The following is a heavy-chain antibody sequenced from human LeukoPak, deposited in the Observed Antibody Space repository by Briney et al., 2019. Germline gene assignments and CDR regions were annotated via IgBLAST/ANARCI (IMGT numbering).Heavy chain of an antibody. CDR1: GGSINNYY. Sequence: SETLSLTCTVSGGSINNYYWSWIRQPPGKGLEWIGEINHSGSTNYNPSLKSRVTISVDTSKNQFSLKLSSVTAADTAVYYCARDRSSSSPPVVYYFDYWGQGTLVTVSS. J-gene: IGHJ4*02. CDR3: ARDRSSSSPPVVYYFDY. CDR2: INHSGST. D-gene: IGHD6-6*01. V-gene: IGHV4-34*01.